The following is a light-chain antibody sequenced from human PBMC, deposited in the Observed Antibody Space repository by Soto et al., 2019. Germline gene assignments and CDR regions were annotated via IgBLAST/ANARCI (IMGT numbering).Light chain of an antibody. CDR1: QRVSGNY. CDR3: QQYGSSLYT. CDR2: AAA. J-gene: IGKJ2*01. V-gene: IGKV3-20*01. Sequence: EVVLTQSPGTLSLSPGERATLSCRASQRVSGNYLAWYQQKPGQSPRLLIYAAATRATGIPDRFSGSGAGTDFTLTIKRLEPEDFAVYYCQQYGSSLYTFGQVTKLEIK.